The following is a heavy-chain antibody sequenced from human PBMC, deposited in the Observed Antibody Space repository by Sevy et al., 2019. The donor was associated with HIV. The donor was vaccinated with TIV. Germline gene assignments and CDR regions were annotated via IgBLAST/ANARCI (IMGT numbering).Heavy chain of an antibody. CDR3: ARAGQQLVKGFDY. V-gene: IGHV4-59*01. CDR2: IYYSGST. Sequence: SETLSLTCTVSDGSISSYYWSWIRQPPGKGLEWIGYIYYSGSTNYNPSLKSRVTISVDTSKNQFSLKLSSVTAADTAVYYCARAGQQLVKGFDYWGQGTLVTVSS. J-gene: IGHJ4*02. D-gene: IGHD6-13*01. CDR1: DGSISSYY.